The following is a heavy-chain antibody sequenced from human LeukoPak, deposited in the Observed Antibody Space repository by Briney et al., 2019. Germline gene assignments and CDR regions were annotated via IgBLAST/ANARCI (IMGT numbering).Heavy chain of an antibody. D-gene: IGHD3-10*01. J-gene: IGHJ4*02. CDR1: GYSISSGRY. CDR3: ARVLYYYGSASPYYFDY. V-gene: IGHV4-38-2*02. Sequence: PSETLSLTCTVSGYSISSGRYWGWIRQPPGKGLEWIGSIYHSGSIYYNTSLKSRVTISVDTSKNQFSLKLNSVTAADTAVYYCARVLYYYGSASPYYFDYWGQGTLVTVSS. CDR2: IYHSGSI.